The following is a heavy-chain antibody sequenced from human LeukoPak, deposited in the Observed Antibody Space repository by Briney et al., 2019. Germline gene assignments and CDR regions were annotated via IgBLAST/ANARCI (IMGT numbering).Heavy chain of an antibody. V-gene: IGHV3-43*02. CDR3: ARESGKFDY. Sequence: GGSLRLSCVVSGLPVADFAMHWVRQAPGKGLEWVSLISGDGVSTFYADSVKGRFSISRDNSKNSLSLEMNSLRTEDTAMYYCARESGKFDYWGQGTLVAVSS. CDR1: GLPVADFA. CDR2: ISGDGVST. J-gene: IGHJ4*02.